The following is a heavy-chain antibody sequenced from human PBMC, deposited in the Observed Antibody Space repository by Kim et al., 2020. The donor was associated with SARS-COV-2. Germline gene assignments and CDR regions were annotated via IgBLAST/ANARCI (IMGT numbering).Heavy chain of an antibody. V-gene: IGHV3-21*01. D-gene: IGHD2-8*01. CDR2: ISSSSSYI. J-gene: IGHJ6*02. CDR1: GFTFSSYS. Sequence: GGSLRLSCAASGFTFSSYSMNWVRQAPGKGLEWVSSISSSSSYIYYADSVKGRFTISRDNAKNSLYLQMNSLRAEDTAVYYCARERAYCTNGVCSHYGMDVWGQGTTVTVSS. CDR3: ARERAYCTNGVCSHYGMDV.